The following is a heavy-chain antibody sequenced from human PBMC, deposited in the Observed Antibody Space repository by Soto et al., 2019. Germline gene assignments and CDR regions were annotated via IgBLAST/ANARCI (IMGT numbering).Heavy chain of an antibody. J-gene: IGHJ4*02. V-gene: IGHV3-74*01. CDR2: IDSDGSRI. D-gene: IGHD2-15*01. CDR3: VRTSLVVAVATREDF. Sequence: EVQLVESGGGLVQPGESLRLSCAASGFTFSNYWMHWVRQAPGKGLVWVYRIDSDGSRITYADFVKGRFTISRDNAKNTVYLHMNSLTAEDTAVYYCVRTSLVVAVATREDFWGQGTLVTVSS. CDR1: GFTFSNYW.